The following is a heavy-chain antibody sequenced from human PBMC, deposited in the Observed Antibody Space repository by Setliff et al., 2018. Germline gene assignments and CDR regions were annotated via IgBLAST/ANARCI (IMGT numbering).Heavy chain of an antibody. J-gene: IGHJ4*02. CDR2: IYSGGST. Sequence: GGSLRLSCVASGFTFSSYAMSWVRQAPGKGLEWVSVIYSGGSTYYADSVKGRFTISRDNSKNTLYLQMNSLRADDTAVYFCVKGTAHESRDFDYWGQGTLVTVSS. V-gene: IGHV3-23*03. CDR3: VKGTAHESRDFDY. D-gene: IGHD5-18*01. CDR1: GFTFSSYA.